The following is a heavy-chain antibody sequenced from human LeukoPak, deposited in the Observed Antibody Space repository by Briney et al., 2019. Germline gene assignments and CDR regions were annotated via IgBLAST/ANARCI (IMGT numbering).Heavy chain of an antibody. Sequence: SETLSLTCTVSGGSISSYYWSWIRQPPGKGLEWIGYIYYSESTNYNPSLKSRVTISVDTSKNQFSLKLSSVTAADTAVYYCSRGDSSSDFDYWGQGTLVTVSS. J-gene: IGHJ4*02. CDR2: IYYSEST. CDR3: SRGDSSSDFDY. V-gene: IGHV4-59*01. D-gene: IGHD6-6*01. CDR1: GGSISSYY.